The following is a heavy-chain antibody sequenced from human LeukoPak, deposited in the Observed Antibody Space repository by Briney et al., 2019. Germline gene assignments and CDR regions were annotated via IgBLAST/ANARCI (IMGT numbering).Heavy chain of an antibody. Sequence: PSETLSLTCAVSGGSFSGYYWSWIRQPPGKGLEWIGEINHSGSTNYNPSLKSRVTISVDTSKNQFSLKLSSVTAADTAVYYCARAYYYDSSGYYYFDYWGQGTLVTVSS. CDR2: INHSGST. J-gene: IGHJ4*02. CDR3: ARAYYYDSSGYYYFDY. D-gene: IGHD3-22*01. V-gene: IGHV4-34*01. CDR1: GGSFSGYY.